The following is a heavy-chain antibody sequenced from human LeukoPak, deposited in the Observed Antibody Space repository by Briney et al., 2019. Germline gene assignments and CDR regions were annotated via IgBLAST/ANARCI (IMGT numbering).Heavy chain of an antibody. J-gene: IGHJ5*02. V-gene: IGHV1-18*01. D-gene: IGHD3-9*01. Sequence: ASVKVSCKASGYTFTSYDINWVRQAPGQGLEWMGWISAYNGNTNYAQKLQGRVTMTTDTSTSTAYMELRSLRSDDTAVYYCARDRNRYYDILTGPFDPWGQGTLVTVSS. CDR3: ARDRNRYYDILTGPFDP. CDR1: GYTFTSYD. CDR2: ISAYNGNT.